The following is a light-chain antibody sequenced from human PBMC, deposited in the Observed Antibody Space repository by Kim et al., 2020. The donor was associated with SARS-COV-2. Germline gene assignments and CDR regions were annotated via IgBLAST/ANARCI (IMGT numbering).Light chain of an antibody. CDR3: AAWDDSLSGRV. CDR2: RNN. V-gene: IGLV1-47*01. Sequence: GQRGPISCSGSSSNIGSNYVYWYQQLPGTAPKLLIYRNNPRPSGVPDRFSGSKSGTSASLAISGLRSEDEADYYCAAWDDSLSGRVFGGGTQLTVL. CDR1: SSNIGSNY. J-gene: IGLJ2*01.